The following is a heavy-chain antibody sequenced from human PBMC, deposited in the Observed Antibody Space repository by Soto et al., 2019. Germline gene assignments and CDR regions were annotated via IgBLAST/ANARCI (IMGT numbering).Heavy chain of an antibody. V-gene: IGHV1-69*12. J-gene: IGHJ4*02. CDR3: ARYRYGYSYFDY. CDR2: IIPFFGKA. Sequence: QVQLVQSGAEVKKPGSSVKVSCKASGGTFSSYAISWVRQAPGQGLEWMGGIIPFFGKANYAQKFQGRVTITADESSSTAYMELSSLRSEDTAVYYCARYRYGYSYFDYWGQGTLVTVSS. D-gene: IGHD5-18*01. CDR1: GGTFSSYA.